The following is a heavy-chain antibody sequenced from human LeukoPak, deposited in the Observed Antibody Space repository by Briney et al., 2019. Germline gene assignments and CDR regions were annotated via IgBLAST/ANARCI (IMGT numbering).Heavy chain of an antibody. J-gene: IGHJ5*02. CDR3: ARIRVYYDSSGYYSNWFDP. CDR2: IDWDDDK. CDR1: GFSLSTSGMC. D-gene: IGHD3-22*01. Sequence: ESGPALVKPTQTPTLTCTLSGFSLSTSGMCVSWIRQPPGKALEWLARIDWDDDKYYSTSLKTRLTISKDTSKNQVVLTMTNMDPVDTATYYCARIRVYYDSSGYYSNWFDPWGQGTLVTVSS. V-gene: IGHV2-70*11.